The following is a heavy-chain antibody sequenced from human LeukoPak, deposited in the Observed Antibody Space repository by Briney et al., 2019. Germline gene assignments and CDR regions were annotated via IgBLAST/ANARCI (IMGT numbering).Heavy chain of an antibody. CDR1: GFTFSSDR. CDR3: ARVLSGHCTGGTCYSFDY. D-gene: IGHD2-15*01. CDR2: ISGSSTYI. J-gene: IGHJ4*02. V-gene: IGHV3-21*01. Sequence: SGGSLRLSCAASGFTFSSDRMNWVRQAPGKGLEWVSSISGSSTYIYYADSERGRFTISRDNAKNSLYLQMSSLRAEDTAVYYCARVLSGHCTGGTCYSFDYWGQGVLVTVSS.